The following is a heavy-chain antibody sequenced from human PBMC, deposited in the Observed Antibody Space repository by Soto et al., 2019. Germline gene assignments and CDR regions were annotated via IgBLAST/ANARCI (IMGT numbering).Heavy chain of an antibody. CDR2: ISSSSSYI. CDR1: RFTFSSYG. CDR3: ARDLAAAGKGY. V-gene: IGHV3-21*01. J-gene: IGHJ4*02. Sequence: GSLRISCAASRFTFSSYGIHWVLQAPGKGLEWVSFISSSSSYIYYADSVKGRFTISRDNAKNSLYLQMNSLRAEDTAVYYCARDLAAAGKGYWGQGTLVTVSS. D-gene: IGHD6-13*01.